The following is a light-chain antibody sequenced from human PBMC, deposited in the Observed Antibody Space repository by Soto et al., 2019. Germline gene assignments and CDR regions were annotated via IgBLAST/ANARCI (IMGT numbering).Light chain of an antibody. CDR3: QQSYSTPFT. J-gene: IGKJ5*01. Sequence: DIQMTQSPSSLSASVGDRVTITCRASQSISNYLNWYQQKPGKAPKVLIYGASSLQSGVPSRFSGSGSGTDFTLTISSLQPEDFATYYCQQSYSTPFTFSQGTRLEIK. CDR1: QSISNY. CDR2: GAS. V-gene: IGKV1-39*01.